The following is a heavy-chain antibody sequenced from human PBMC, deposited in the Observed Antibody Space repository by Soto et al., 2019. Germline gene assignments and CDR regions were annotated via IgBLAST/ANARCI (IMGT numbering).Heavy chain of an antibody. CDR1: GFTFSSYG. CDR3: ARGHSSGWYPRLDY. D-gene: IGHD6-19*01. CDR2: IWFDGSSK. V-gene: IGHV3-33*01. Sequence: QVQLVEAGGGVVQPGRSLRLSCAASGFTFSSYGMHWVSQAPGKGLEWVAIIWFDGSSKYYGDSVKGRFTISRDNSKNALFLQMNSLRVEDTAVYYCARGHSSGWYPRLDYWGQGTLVTVSS. J-gene: IGHJ4*02.